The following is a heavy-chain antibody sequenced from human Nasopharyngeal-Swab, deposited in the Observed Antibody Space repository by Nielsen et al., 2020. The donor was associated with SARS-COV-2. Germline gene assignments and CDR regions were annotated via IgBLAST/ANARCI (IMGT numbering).Heavy chain of an antibody. J-gene: IGHJ4*02. Sequence: SLKISCTASGFTFSNYDIHWLRQTPGKGLEWVAVMWYDGSSERYADSVKGRFTISRDISKNTLYLQMNSLSAEDTAVYYCARESGVSSTSPFDCWGRGTLVTVSS. CDR3: ARESGVSSTSPFDC. V-gene: IGHV3-33*01. CDR2: MWYDGSSE. CDR1: GFTFSNYD. D-gene: IGHD2-2*01.